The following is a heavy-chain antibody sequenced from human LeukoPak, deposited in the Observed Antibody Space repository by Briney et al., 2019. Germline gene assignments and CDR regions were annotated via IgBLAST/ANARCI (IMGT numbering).Heavy chain of an antibody. J-gene: IGHJ4*02. CDR3: ARGAVRGGTNFDY. CDR1: GGSVSTSSAY. D-gene: IGHD3-10*01. CDR2: IYYSGST. Sequence: PSETLSLTCTVSGGSVSTSSAYWGWIRQPPGKGLESIGSIYYSGSTFHNPSLSSRVTMSIDTSKNQFSLQLNSVTPEDTAVYYCARGAVRGGTNFDYWGQGTLVTVSS. V-gene: IGHV4-39*01.